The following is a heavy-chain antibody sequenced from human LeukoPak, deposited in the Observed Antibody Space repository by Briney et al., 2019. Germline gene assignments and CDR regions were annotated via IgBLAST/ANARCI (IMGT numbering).Heavy chain of an antibody. CDR2: VNGDGSST. CDR1: GFTFSSFW. J-gene: IGHJ4*02. Sequence: PGGSLRLSCAASGFTFSSFWMHWVRQVPGKGLVWVSRVNGDGSSTNHADSVKGRFTISRDNAKNTLYLQMNSLRADDTAVYYCARGYPSGSGSTGGYWGQGTLVTVSS. D-gene: IGHD3-10*01. V-gene: IGHV3-74*01. CDR3: ARGYPSGSGSTGGY.